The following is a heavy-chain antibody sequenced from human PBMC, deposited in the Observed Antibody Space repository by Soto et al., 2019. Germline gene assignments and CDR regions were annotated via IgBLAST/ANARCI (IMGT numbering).Heavy chain of an antibody. CDR2: TYYRSRWYH. J-gene: IGHJ6*03. V-gene: IGHV6-1*01. CDR3: AGTTSHYWYYMDV. Sequence: SQTLSLTCAISGDSVSSNSGAWNWIRQSPSRGLEWLGRTYYRSRWYHDHAVSVKSRITINPDTSKNQFSLQLTSVTPEDTAVYYCAGTTSHYWYYMDVWGKGTTVTVS. CDR1: GDSVSSNSGA. D-gene: IGHD1-7*01.